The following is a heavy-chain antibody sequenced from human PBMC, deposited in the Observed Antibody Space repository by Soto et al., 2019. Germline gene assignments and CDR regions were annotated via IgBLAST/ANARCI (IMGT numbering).Heavy chain of an antibody. CDR2: IHYTGST. J-gene: IGHJ5*02. V-gene: IGHV4-34*01. CDR1: GGSFSGYY. CDR3: ARRECSGGTCSFDH. Sequence: SETLSLTCAVYGGSFSGYYRAWIRQPPGKGLEWIGSIHYTGSTYYNPSLKSRVTISIDTSKNRFSLKLTSVSAADTAVYFCARRECSGGTCSFDHWGQGTLVTVSS. D-gene: IGHD2-15*01.